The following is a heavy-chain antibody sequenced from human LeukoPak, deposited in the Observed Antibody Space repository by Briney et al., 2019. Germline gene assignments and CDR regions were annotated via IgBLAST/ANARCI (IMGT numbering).Heavy chain of an antibody. J-gene: IGHJ4*02. CDR3: ARHTDWYSSSWYAIDY. CDR1: GFTFSSYS. V-gene: IGHV3-21*01. CDR2: ISSSSSYI. Sequence: GSLRLSCAASGFTFSSYSMNWVRPAPGKGLEWVSSISSSSSYIYYADSVKGRFTISRDNAKNSLYLQMNSLRAEDTAVYYCARHTDWYSSSWYAIDYWGQGTLVTVSS. D-gene: IGHD6-13*01.